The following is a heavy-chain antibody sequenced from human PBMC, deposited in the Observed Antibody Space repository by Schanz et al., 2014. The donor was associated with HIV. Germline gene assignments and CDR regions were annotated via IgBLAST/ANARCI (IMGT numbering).Heavy chain of an antibody. CDR2: VHPDGIHA. J-gene: IGHJ6*02. D-gene: IGHD3-16*01. CDR3: ARDNWGPDH. V-gene: IGHV3-7*01. CDR1: GFTFSSYA. Sequence: EVQLLESGGGLKQPGGSLRLSCVVSGFTFSSYAMTWVRQAPGKGLEWLANVHPDGIHANMVDSVKGRFIISSDNTKNSVYLQMNSLTVEDTAVYFCARDNWGPDHWGQGTTVTVSS.